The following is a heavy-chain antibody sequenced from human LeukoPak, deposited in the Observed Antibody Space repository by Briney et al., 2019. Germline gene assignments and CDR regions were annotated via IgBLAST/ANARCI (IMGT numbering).Heavy chain of an antibody. CDR3: ARPTIPPGPFDL. V-gene: IGHV1-69*06. D-gene: IGHD1-14*01. J-gene: IGHJ2*01. CDR2: IIPVFETP. Sequence: SVKVSCKASGGTFNSYTINWVRQAPGQGLEWMGGIIPVFETPNYAQKFQGRVTLTADKSTSTAYMELSSLTSEDTAVYYCARPTIPPGPFDLWGRGTLVIVSS. CDR1: GGTFNSYT.